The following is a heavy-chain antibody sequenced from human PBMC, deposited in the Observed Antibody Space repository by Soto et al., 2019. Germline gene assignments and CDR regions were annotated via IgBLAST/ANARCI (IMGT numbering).Heavy chain of an antibody. J-gene: IGHJ4*02. CDR2: INAGNGNK. CDR3: ARWGPPIDY. V-gene: IGHV1-3*01. CDR1: GYTFTSYA. D-gene: IGHD7-27*01. Sequence: AASVKVSCKASGYTFTSYAMHWVRQAPGQRLEWMGWINAGNGNKKHSQKFQGRVTITRDTSASTAYMELSSLTSEDTAVYYCARWGPPIDYWGQGTLVTVSS.